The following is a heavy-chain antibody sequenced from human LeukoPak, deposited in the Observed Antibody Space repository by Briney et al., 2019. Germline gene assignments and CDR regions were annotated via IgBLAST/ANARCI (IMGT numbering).Heavy chain of an antibody. CDR1: GGSISSYY. J-gene: IGHJ4*02. V-gene: IGHV4-59*01. Sequence: SETLSLTCTVSGGSISSYYWSWTRQPPGKGLEWIGYIYYSGSTNYNPSLKSRVTISVDTSKNQFSLKLSSVTAADTAVYYCAAERNKYSGRAYYFDYWGQGTLVTVSS. CDR2: IYYSGST. CDR3: AAERNKYSGRAYYFDY. D-gene: IGHD6-6*01.